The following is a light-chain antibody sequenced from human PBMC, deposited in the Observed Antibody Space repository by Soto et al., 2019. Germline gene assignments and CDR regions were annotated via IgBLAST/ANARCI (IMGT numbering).Light chain of an antibody. Sequence: AIRMTQSPSSFSASTGDRVTITCRASQGISSYLAWYQQKPGKAPNLLIDAASTLQSGVPSRFSGSGSGTDFTLTISCLQSEDFATYYCQQYSSYPYTFGQGTKLEIK. CDR2: AAS. V-gene: IGKV1-8*01. J-gene: IGKJ2*01. CDR3: QQYSSYPYT. CDR1: QGISSY.